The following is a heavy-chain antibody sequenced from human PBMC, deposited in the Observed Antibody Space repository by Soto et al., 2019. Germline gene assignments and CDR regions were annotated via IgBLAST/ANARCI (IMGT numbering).Heavy chain of an antibody. CDR3: AHRTTTVTWWFDP. D-gene: IGHD4-17*01. CDR1: GFSLTTRGVG. CDR2: IYWDDDK. V-gene: IGHV2-5*02. Sequence: QITLKESGPTLVKPTQTLTLTCTFSGFSLTTRGVGVGWIRQPPGKALEGLALIYWDDDKRYSQSLKSRHTIPQDTSKNQVVLTMTNMDPADTATYFCAHRTTTVTWWFDPWGQGTLVTVSS. J-gene: IGHJ5*02.